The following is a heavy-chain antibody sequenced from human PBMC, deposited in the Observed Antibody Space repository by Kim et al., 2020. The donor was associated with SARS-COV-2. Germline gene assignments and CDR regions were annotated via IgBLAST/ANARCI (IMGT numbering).Heavy chain of an antibody. J-gene: IGHJ6*04. V-gene: IGHV3-53*01. CDR3: EGVLMVRGMDV. Sequence: RTNYADSVKGRFTISRDNYKNTLYLQMNSLRAEDTAVDYCEGVLMVRGMDVWGKGTTVTVSS. CDR2: RT. D-gene: IGHD3-10*01.